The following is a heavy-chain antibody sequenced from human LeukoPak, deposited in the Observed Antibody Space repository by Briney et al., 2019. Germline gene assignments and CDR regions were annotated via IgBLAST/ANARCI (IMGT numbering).Heavy chain of an antibody. CDR2: IYYSGST. CDR1: GGSISSYY. V-gene: IGHV4-59*01. Sequence: SETLSLTCTVSGGSISSYYWSWIRQPPGKGLEWIGYIYYSGSTNYNPSLKSRVTISVDTSKNQFSLKLSSVTAADTAVYYCARQDTAMGPRGAFDIWGQGTMVTVSS. J-gene: IGHJ3*02. CDR3: ARQDTAMGPRGAFDI. D-gene: IGHD5-18*01.